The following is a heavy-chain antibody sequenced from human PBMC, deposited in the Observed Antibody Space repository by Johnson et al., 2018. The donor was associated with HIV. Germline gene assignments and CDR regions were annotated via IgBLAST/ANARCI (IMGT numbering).Heavy chain of an antibody. CDR1: GFTFSSYD. J-gene: IGHJ3*02. CDR3: ARVTNDAFDI. V-gene: IGHV3-13*01. Sequence: MQLVESGGGLVQPGGSLRLSCAASGFTFSSYDMHWVRQATGKGLEWVSGIGTAGDTYYPGSVEGRFTISRENAKNSLYLRMNSLRAGDTAVYYCARVTNDAFDIWGQGTMVTVSS. CDR2: IGTAGDT.